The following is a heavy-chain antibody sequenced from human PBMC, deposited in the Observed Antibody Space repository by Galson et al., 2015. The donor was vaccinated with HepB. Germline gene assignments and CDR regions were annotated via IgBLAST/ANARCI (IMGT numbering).Heavy chain of an antibody. D-gene: IGHD1-26*01. CDR3: ARGRIVGATSSLYYYYGMDV. Sequence: SLRLSCAASGFTFSSYAMHWVRQVPGKGLEWVAVISYDGSNKYYADSVKGRFTISRDNSKNTLYLQMNSLRAEDTAVYYCARGRIVGATSSLYYYYGMDVGGQGTRSPSP. CDR2: ISYDGSNK. V-gene: IGHV3-30*04. J-gene: IGHJ6*02. CDR1: GFTFSSYA.